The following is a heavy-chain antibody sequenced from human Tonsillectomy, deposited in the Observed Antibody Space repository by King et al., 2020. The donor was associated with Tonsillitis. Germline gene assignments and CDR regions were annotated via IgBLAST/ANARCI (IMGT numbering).Heavy chain of an antibody. CDR2: IYYSGST. Sequence: LQLQESGPGLVKPSETLSLTCTVSGGSISSSSYYWGWIRQPPGKGLECIGSIYYSGSTYYNPSLKSRVTISVDTSKNQFSLKLSSVTAADTAVYYCARLTTVTYYYYYGMDVWGQGTTVTVSS. D-gene: IGHD4-11*01. J-gene: IGHJ6*02. CDR3: ARLTTVTYYYYYGMDV. V-gene: IGHV4-39*01. CDR1: GGSISSSSYY.